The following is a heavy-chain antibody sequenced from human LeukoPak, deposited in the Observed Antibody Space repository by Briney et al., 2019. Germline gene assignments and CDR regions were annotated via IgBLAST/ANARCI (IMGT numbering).Heavy chain of an antibody. D-gene: IGHD3-16*01. CDR3: ARVRAFREVWFDP. J-gene: IGHJ5*02. CDR1: GYTFTSYG. CDR2: ISAYNGNT. Sequence: GASVKVSCKASGYTFTSYGISWVRQAPGQGLEWMGWISAYNGNTNYAQKLQGRVTMTTDTTTSTAHMELRSLRSDDTAVYYCARVRAFREVWFDPWGQGTLVTVSS. V-gene: IGHV1-18*01.